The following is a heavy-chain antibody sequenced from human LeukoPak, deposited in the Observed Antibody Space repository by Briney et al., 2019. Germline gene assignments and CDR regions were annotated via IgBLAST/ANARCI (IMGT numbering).Heavy chain of an antibody. D-gene: IGHD6-19*01. CDR3: AKLGYGSGWYEGWFDP. V-gene: IGHV3-9*01. CDR1: GFTFDDYA. J-gene: IGHJ5*02. Sequence: GRSLRLTCAASGFTFDDYAMHWVRQAPGKGLEWVSGISWNSGSIGYADSVKGRFTISRDNAKNSLYLQMNSLRAEDTALYYCAKLGYGSGWYEGWFDPWGQGTLVTVSS. CDR2: ISWNSGSI.